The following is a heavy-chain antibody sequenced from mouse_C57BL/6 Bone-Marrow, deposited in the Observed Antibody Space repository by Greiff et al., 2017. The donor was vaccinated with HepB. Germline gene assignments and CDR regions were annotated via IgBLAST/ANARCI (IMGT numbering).Heavy chain of an antibody. CDR3: ARDRYDYAHAY. CDR2: ISDGGSYT. Sequence: EVHLVESGGGLVKPGGSLKLSCAASGFTFSSYAMSWVRQTPEKRLEWVATISDGGSYTYYPDNVKGRFTITRDNAKNNLYLQMRHLKSEDTAMYYCARDRYDYAHAYWGQGTLVTVSA. D-gene: IGHD2-4*01. V-gene: IGHV5-4*01. CDR1: GFTFSSYA. J-gene: IGHJ3*01.